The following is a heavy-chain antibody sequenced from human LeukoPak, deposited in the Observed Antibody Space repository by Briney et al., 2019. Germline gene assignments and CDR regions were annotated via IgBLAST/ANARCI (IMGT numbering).Heavy chain of an antibody. J-gene: IGHJ4*02. D-gene: IGHD3-10*01. CDR2: INPNSGGT. CDR3: ASFGHESNYFDY. CDR1: GYTFTVYY. Sequence: ASVKVSCKASGYTFTVYYMHWVREAPGQGLEWMGWINPNSGGTNYAQKFQGRVTMTRDTSISTAYMELSRLRSDDTAVYYCASFGHESNYFDYWGQGTLVTVSS. V-gene: IGHV1-2*02.